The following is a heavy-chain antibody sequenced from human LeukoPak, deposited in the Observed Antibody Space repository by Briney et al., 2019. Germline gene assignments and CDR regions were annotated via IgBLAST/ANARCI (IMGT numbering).Heavy chain of an antibody. J-gene: IGHJ5*02. Sequence: GGPLRFSCAASGFTFSSYAMSWVRQAPGKGLEWVSAISGSGGSTYYADSVKGRFTISRDNSKNTLYLQMNSLRAEDTAVYYCAKAHIVVVPAARRYNWFDPWGQGTLVTVSS. CDR3: AKAHIVVVPAARRYNWFDP. CDR1: GFTFSSYA. D-gene: IGHD2-2*01. V-gene: IGHV3-23*01. CDR2: ISGSGGST.